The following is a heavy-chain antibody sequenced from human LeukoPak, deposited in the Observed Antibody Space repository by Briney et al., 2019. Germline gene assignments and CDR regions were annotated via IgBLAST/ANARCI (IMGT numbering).Heavy chain of an antibody. J-gene: IGHJ4*02. CDR3: ASTLRFLPYRRFDY. V-gene: IGHV4-39*01. Sequence: SETLSLTCSVSGGSIISSNYYWGWIRQPPGKALEWIGSIYQSGSGSSYYNPSLRSRVTISGDTSKNHFFLRLSSVTAADTAVYYCASTLRFLPYRRFDYWGQGTLVTVPS. D-gene: IGHD3-3*01. CDR1: GGSIISSNYY. CDR2: IYQSGSGSS.